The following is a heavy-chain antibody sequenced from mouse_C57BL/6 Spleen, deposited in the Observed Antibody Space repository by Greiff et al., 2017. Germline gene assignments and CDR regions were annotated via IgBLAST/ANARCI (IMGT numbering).Heavy chain of an antibody. D-gene: IGHD1-1*01. CDR2: IYPGDGDT. V-gene: IGHV1-82*01. Sequence: VQLQQSGPELVKPGASVKISCKASGYAFSSSWMNWVKQRPGKGLEWIGRIYPGDGDTNYNGKFKGKATLTADKSSSTAYMQLSSLTSEDSAVYFCARRGDGSSYGYFDVWGTGTTVTVSS. CDR1: GYAFSSSW. J-gene: IGHJ1*03. CDR3: ARRGDGSSYGYFDV.